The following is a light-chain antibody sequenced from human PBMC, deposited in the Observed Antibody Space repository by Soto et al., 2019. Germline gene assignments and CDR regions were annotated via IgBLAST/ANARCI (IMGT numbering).Light chain of an antibody. V-gene: IGKV1-39*01. Sequence: DIQLNQSPSSLSASVGDRVTITCRASQSVRNYLNWYQHKPGTAPKVLIYAATSLQSGVPSRLSGSTSGTHFTLTISSLQPEDFATYYCQQSYSQPLTFGGGNRVEI. CDR3: QQSYSQPLT. J-gene: IGKJ4*01. CDR1: QSVRNY. CDR2: AAT.